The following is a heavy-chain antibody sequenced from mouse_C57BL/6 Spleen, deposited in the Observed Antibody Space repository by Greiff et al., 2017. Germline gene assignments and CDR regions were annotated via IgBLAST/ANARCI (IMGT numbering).Heavy chain of an antibody. J-gene: IGHJ4*01. CDR2: IYPGSGST. V-gene: IGHV1-55*01. CDR1: GYTFTSYW. D-gene: IGHD2-4*01. Sequence: VQLKQPGAELVKPGASVKMSCKASGYTFTSYWITWVKQRPVQGLVWIGDIYPGSGSTNYNEKFTGKATLTVDTSSSTAYMQLSSLTSEDSAVYYCARHYDYYYAMDYWGQGTSVTVSS. CDR3: ARHYDYYYAMDY.